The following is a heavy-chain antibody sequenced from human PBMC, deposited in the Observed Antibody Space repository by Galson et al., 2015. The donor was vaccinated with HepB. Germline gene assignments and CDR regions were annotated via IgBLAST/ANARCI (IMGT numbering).Heavy chain of an antibody. CDR2: IKEDETEA. V-gene: IGHV3-7*01. CDR3: ARNRRVGSTTRLDLDC. CDR1: GFTFSTYW. Sequence: SLRLSCAASGFTFSTYWMSWVRQAPGKGLEWVANIKEDETEAYYVDSVKGRFTISRDNAKNSLYLQMSSLRVEDTAVYYCARNRRVGSTTRLDLDCWGLGTLVTVSS. J-gene: IGHJ4*02. D-gene: IGHD1-26*01.